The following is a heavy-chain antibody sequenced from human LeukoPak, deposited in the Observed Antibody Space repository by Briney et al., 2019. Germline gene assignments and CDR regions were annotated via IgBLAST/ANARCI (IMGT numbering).Heavy chain of an antibody. Sequence: SETLSLTCTVSGGSISSYYWSWIRQPPGKGLEWIGYIYYSGSTNYNPSLKSRVTISVDTSKNQFSLKLSSVTAADTAVYYCARERGNAFDIWGQGTMVTVSS. CDR2: IYYSGST. J-gene: IGHJ3*02. CDR3: ARERGNAFDI. V-gene: IGHV4-59*12. CDR1: GGSISSYY. D-gene: IGHD3-16*01.